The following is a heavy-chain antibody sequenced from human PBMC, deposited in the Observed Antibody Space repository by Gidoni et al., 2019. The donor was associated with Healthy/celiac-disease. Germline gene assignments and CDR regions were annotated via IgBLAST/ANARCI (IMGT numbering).Heavy chain of an antibody. J-gene: IGHJ4*02. D-gene: IGHD3-10*01. V-gene: IGHV3-23*01. Sequence: EVQLLESGGGLVQPGGSLRLSCAASGFTFRSYAMGWVRQAPGKGLEWVSAISGSGGSTYYADSVKGRFTISRDNSKNTLYLQMNSLRAEDTAVYYCAKDRVVPYGSGPYYFDYWGQGTLVTVSS. CDR1: GFTFRSYA. CDR3: AKDRVVPYGSGPYYFDY. CDR2: ISGSGGST.